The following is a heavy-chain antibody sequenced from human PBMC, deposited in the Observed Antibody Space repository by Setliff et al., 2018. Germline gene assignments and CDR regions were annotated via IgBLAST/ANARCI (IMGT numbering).Heavy chain of an antibody. CDR3: TVYNTGSSKDHY. Sequence: PSETLSLTCTVSGVSISSSTYYWGWIRQPPGKGLEWIGSIYYSGSTYYNPSLKSRVTISVDTSKNQFSLKLSSVTAADTALYYCTVYNTGSSKDHYWGQGTPVTVSS. CDR2: IYYSGST. J-gene: IGHJ4*02. V-gene: IGHV4-39*07. CDR1: GVSISSSTYY. D-gene: IGHD2-8*02.